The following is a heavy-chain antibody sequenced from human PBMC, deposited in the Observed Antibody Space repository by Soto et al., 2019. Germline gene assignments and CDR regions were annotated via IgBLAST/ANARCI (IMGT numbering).Heavy chain of an antibody. CDR2: INHSGNT. D-gene: IGHD2-2*01. CDR1: GGSFSGYY. J-gene: IGHJ4*02. CDR3: ARGYCSSTSCYEFDY. Sequence: PSETLSLTCAVYGGSFSGYYWSWIRQPPGKGLEWIGEINHSGNTNYNPSLKSRVTISVDTSKNQFSLKLTSVTAADTAMYYCARGYCSSTSCYEFDYRGPGALVTVSS. V-gene: IGHV4-34*01.